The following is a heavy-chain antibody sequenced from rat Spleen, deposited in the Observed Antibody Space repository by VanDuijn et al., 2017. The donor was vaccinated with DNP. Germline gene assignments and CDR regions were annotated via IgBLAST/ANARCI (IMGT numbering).Heavy chain of an antibody. CDR3: AARYSSSWFAY. CDR2: ISTIGSRP. J-gene: IGHJ3*01. Sequence: EVHLVESGGGLVQPGRSLKLSCAASGFTFSNFYMAWVRQAPKKGLEWVATISTIGSRPYYPDSVKGRFTISRDDAKNTLYLQMNSLRSEDTATYYCAARYSSSWFAYWGQGTLVTVSS. V-gene: IGHV5-25*01. D-gene: IGHD1-2*01. CDR1: GFTFSNFY.